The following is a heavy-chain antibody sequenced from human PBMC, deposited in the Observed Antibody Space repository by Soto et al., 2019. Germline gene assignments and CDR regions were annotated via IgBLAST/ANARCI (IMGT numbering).Heavy chain of an antibody. D-gene: IGHD5-12*01. CDR3: ARPSRRGYSGYDPVFGFDY. CDR2: ISGSGGST. CDR1: GFTFSSYA. V-gene: IGHV3-23*01. J-gene: IGHJ4*02. Sequence: GGSLRLSCAASGFTFSSYAMSWVRQAPGKGLEWVSAISGSGGSTYYADSVKGRFTISRDNSKNTLYLQMNSLRAEDTAVYYCARPSRRGYSGYDPVFGFDYWGQGTLVTVSS.